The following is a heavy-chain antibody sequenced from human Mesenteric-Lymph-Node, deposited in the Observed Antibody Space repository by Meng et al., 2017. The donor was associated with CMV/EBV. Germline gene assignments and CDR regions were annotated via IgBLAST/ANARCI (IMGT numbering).Heavy chain of an antibody. CDR2: IYSGGGT. V-gene: IGHV3-53*01. D-gene: IGHD5-18*01. J-gene: IGHJ2*01. CDR1: GLSVSGNY. CDR3: ARHWGSRRGIQNWNFEL. Sequence: GESLKISCAASGLSVSGNYMSWVRQAPGKGLEWVSVIYSGGGTDYADSVKGRFTISRDKSKNTVYLQMDSLRTEDTAMYYCARHWGSRRGIQNWNFELWGRGTLVTVSS.